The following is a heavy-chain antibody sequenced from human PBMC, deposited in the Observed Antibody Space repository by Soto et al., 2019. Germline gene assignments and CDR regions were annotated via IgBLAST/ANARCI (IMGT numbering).Heavy chain of an antibody. CDR1: GGSISSYY. D-gene: IGHD3-22*01. Sequence: SETLSLTCTVSGGSISSYYWSWIRQPAGKGLEWIGRIYTSGSTNYNPSLKSRVTMSVDTSKNQFSLKLSSVTAADTAVYYCARESYYYDSSGRLFDYWGQGTLVTVSS. CDR3: ARESYYYDSSGRLFDY. V-gene: IGHV4-4*07. J-gene: IGHJ4*02. CDR2: IYTSGST.